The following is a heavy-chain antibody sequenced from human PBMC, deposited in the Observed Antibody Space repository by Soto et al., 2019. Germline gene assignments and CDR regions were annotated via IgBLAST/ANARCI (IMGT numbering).Heavy chain of an antibody. V-gene: IGHV3-23*01. Sequence: EVQLLESGGDLVQPGGSLRLSCAASGFTFGIYAMTWVRQAPGKGLEWVSTISATGGSTFYADSVKSRFTISRDKSKNTLYLQMNSLRAEDTAIYYCAKDLSSYYYFDFWGQGTLVTVSS. J-gene: IGHJ4*02. CDR2: ISATGGST. D-gene: IGHD2-15*01. CDR3: AKDLSSYYYFDF. CDR1: GFTFGIYA.